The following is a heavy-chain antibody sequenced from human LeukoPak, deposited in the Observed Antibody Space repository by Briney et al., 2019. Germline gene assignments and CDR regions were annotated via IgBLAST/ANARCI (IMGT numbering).Heavy chain of an antibody. J-gene: IGHJ4*02. CDR1: GFTFSSYA. Sequence: GGSLRLSCAASGFTFSSYAMSWVRQAPGKGLEWVSAISGSGGSTYYADSVKGRFTIFRDNSKNTLYLHMNGLRAEDTAVYYCAKEGVAARPHGYWGQGTLVTVSS. CDR2: ISGSGGST. CDR3: AKEGVAARPHGY. D-gene: IGHD6-6*01. V-gene: IGHV3-23*01.